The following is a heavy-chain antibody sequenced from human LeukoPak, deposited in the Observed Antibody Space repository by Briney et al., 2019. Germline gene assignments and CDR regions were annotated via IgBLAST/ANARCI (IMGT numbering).Heavy chain of an antibody. CDR2: ISPYNGNT. CDR3: ASNYDSSGYSPLDY. D-gene: IGHD3-22*01. V-gene: IGHV1-18*04. CDR1: GYTFTGYY. J-gene: IGHJ4*02. Sequence: ASVKVSCKASGYTFTGYYMHWVRQAPGQGLEWMGWISPYNGNTNYAQKFQGRVTLTTDTSTSTAYMELRSLRSDDTAMYYCASNYDSSGYSPLDYWGQGTLVTVSS.